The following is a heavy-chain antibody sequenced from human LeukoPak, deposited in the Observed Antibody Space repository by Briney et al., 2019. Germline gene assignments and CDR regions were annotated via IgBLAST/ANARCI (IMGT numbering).Heavy chain of an antibody. V-gene: IGHV4-59*01. J-gene: IGHJ5*02. CDR2: IYYSGST. CDR1: GGSISSYY. D-gene: IGHD3-9*01. Sequence: SETLSLTCTVSGGSISSYYWSWIRQPPGKGLEWIGYIYYSGSTNYNPSLKSRVTISVDTSKNQFSLKLSPVTAADTAVYYCARVSYDILTGYPNWFDPWGQGTLVTVSS. CDR3: ARVSYDILTGYPNWFDP.